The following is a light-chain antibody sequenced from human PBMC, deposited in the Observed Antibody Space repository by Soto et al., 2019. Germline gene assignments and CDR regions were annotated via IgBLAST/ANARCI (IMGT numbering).Light chain of an antibody. CDR2: GAS. J-gene: IGKJ4*01. CDR3: QERSRWPRGT. CDR1: QAVSSSY. V-gene: IGKV3D-20*02. Sequence: EIVLTQSPGTLSVSPGERATLSCRASQAVSSSYLAWYQQKPGQAPRLLIHGASNRAAGIPDRFSGSGSGTDFTLTISSLEPEDFAVYYCQERSRWPRGTFGGGTKVEI.